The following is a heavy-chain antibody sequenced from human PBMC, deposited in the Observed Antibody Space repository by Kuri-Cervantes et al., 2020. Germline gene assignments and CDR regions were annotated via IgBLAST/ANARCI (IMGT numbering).Heavy chain of an antibody. CDR3: ARDTRIGVVGADLFDH. J-gene: IGHJ4*02. D-gene: IGHD2-15*01. Sequence: SETLSLTCTVSGGSIRSSSYYWGWIRQPPGKGLEWIGSIYYSGSTYYNPSLKSRVTISVDTSKNQFSLNLRSVTAADTAIYYCARDTRIGVVGADLFDHWGQGTLVTVSS. CDR1: GGSIRSSSYY. V-gene: IGHV4-39*07. CDR2: IYYSGST.